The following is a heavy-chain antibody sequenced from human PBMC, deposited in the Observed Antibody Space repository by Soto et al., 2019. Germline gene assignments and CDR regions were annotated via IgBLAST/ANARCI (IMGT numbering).Heavy chain of an antibody. D-gene: IGHD2-21*02. CDR1: GYTFTSYA. J-gene: IGHJ4*02. CDR3: ARSIVVVTALDY. Sequence: QVQLVQSGAEEKKPGASVKVSCKASGYTFTSYAMHWVRQAPGQRLEWMGWINAGNGNTKHSQKFQGRVTITRDTSASTAYMELRSLRSEDTAVYYCARSIVVVTALDYWGQGTLVTVSS. CDR2: INAGNGNT. V-gene: IGHV1-3*05.